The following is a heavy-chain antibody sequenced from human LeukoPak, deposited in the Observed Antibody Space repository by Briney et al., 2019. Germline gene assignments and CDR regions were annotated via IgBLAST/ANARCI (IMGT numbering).Heavy chain of an antibody. J-gene: IGHJ4*02. CDR2: ISAYNGNT. CDR3: VREIVGATLYFDY. Sequence: ASVKVSCKASGYTFTSYGIGWVRQAPGQGLEWMGWISAYNGNTDYAQKLQGRVTMTTDTSTSTAYMELRSLRSDDTAVYYCVREIVGATLYFDYWGQGTLVTVSS. V-gene: IGHV1-18*01. D-gene: IGHD1-26*01. CDR1: GYTFTSYG.